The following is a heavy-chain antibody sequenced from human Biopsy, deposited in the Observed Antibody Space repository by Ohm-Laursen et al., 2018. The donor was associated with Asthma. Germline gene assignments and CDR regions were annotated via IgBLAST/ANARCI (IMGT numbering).Heavy chain of an antibody. CDR2: MSYDGSIK. CDR3: VKDTDEIRGYYTFEV. Sequence: RSLRLSCAASGFTFSSYGMDWVRQAPGKGLEWVALMSYDGSIKDYADSVKGRFTISRDNSKNTVDLQMRSLRAEDTAIYYCVKDTDEIRGYYTFEVWGQGTMVTVSS. J-gene: IGHJ3*01. CDR1: GFTFSSYG. D-gene: IGHD3-22*01. V-gene: IGHV3-33*03.